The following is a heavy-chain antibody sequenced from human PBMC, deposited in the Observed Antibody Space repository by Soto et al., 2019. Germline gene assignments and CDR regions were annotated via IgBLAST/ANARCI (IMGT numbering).Heavy chain of an antibody. CDR2: ISAYNGNT. CDR1: GYTFTSYG. J-gene: IGHJ6*02. Sequence: QVQLVQSGAEVKKPGASVKVSCKASGYTFTSYGISWVRQAPGQGLEWMGWISAYNGNTNYAQKLQGRVTMTTDTTRSTADMELRSLRSVDTAEYYWARDRGAYGMDVWGQGTTVTVSS. CDR3: ARDRGAYGMDV. V-gene: IGHV1-18*01.